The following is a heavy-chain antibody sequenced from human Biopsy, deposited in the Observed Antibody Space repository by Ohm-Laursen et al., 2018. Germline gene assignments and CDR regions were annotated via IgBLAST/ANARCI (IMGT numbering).Heavy chain of an antibody. Sequence: WVRQPPGKGLEWIGSIYNSETTFYNPSLKSRVAISVDTSTNQFSLKVSSVTAADTALYYCARHPTGFWFDPWGHGTLVTVSS. CDR3: ARHPTGFWFDP. J-gene: IGHJ5*02. V-gene: IGHV4-39*01. CDR2: IYNSETT.